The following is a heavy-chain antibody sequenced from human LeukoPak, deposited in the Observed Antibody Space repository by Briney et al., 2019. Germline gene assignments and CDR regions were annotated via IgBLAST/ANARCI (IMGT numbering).Heavy chain of an antibody. Sequence: GSLRLSCAASGFNFKNYAFHWVRRTPGKGLDWVAVISYDGSNKYYADSVKGRFTISRDNSKNTLYLQMNSLRAEDTAVYYCARDELWFGELASFDYWGQGTLVTVSS. D-gene: IGHD3-10*01. CDR2: ISYDGSNK. CDR1: GFNFKNYA. CDR3: ARDELWFGELASFDY. J-gene: IGHJ4*02. V-gene: IGHV3-30*04.